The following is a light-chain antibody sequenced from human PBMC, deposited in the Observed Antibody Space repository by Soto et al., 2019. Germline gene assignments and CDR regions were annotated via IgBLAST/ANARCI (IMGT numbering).Light chain of an antibody. CDR3: STWDDTLDAYV. Sequence: QSVLPQPPSASAPPGQRVTISCSGGSSNIGDNPVNWYQHLPGAAPTLLIYNNNQRPSGVPDRFSGSKSGASASLAISGLRSEDEADYYCSTWDDTLDAYVVGTGTKVTVL. CDR2: NNN. CDR1: SSNIGDNP. J-gene: IGLJ1*01. V-gene: IGLV1-44*01.